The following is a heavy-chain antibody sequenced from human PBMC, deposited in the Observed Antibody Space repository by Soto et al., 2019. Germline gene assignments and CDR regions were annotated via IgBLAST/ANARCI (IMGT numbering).Heavy chain of an antibody. CDR3: ARDRYCSSTSCYSQTDWFDP. Sequence: QVQLVQSGPEVKKPGASVKVSCKASGYTFSIYGISWVRQAPVQGLEWMGWISAYNGNTNYAQNLQGRVTMTTDTTTSTAYMELRSLRSDDTAVYYCARDRYCSSTSCYSQTDWFDPWGQGTLVTVSS. CDR2: ISAYNGNT. J-gene: IGHJ5*02. D-gene: IGHD2-2*01. CDR1: GYTFSIYG. V-gene: IGHV1-18*01.